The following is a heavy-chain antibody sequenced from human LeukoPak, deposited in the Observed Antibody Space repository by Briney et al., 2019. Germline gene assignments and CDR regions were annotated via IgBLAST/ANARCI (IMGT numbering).Heavy chain of an antibody. D-gene: IGHD1-26*01. CDR2: IYYSGST. J-gene: IGHJ4*02. CDR1: GGFISSGGYY. V-gene: IGHV4-31*03. CDR3: ARKSGSYYLDY. Sequence: SETLSLTCTVSGGFISSGGYYWSWIRQHPGKGLEWIGYIYYSGSTYYNPSLKSRVTISVDTSKNQFSLKLSSVTAADTAVYYCARKSGSYYLDYWGQGTLVTVSS.